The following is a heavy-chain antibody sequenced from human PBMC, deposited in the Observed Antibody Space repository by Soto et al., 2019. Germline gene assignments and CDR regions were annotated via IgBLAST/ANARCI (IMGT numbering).Heavy chain of an antibody. CDR2: MYTGGST. J-gene: IGHJ4*02. CDR1: GFTVSTTY. CDR3: AGGGGYSGYDGHDS. Sequence: EVQLVESGGGLIHPGGSLRLSCGASGFTVSTTYMSWVRQAPGKGLEWVSTMYTGGSTSYADFVKARFTIYRDNSKNTLYLQSKDLRAEDTAVYYCAGGGGYSGYDGHDSWGQGTLVTVSS. V-gene: IGHV3-53*01. D-gene: IGHD5-12*01.